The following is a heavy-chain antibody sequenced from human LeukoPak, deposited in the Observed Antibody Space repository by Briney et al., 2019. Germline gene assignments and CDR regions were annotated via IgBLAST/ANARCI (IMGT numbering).Heavy chain of an antibody. CDR1: GGSISSYY. J-gene: IGHJ4*02. CDR3: ARDPRSSWYDY. CDR2: IYTSGST. D-gene: IGHD6-13*01. Sequence: TSETLSLTCTVSGGSISSYYWSWIRQPAGKGLEWIGRIYTSGSTNYNPSPKSRVTMSVDTSKNQFSLKLSSVTAADTAVYYCARDPRSSWYDYWGQGTLVTVSS. V-gene: IGHV4-4*07.